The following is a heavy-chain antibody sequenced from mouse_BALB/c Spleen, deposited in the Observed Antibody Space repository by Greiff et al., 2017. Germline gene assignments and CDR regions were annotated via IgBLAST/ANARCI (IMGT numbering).Heavy chain of an antibody. Sequence: QVQLQQSGAELVKPGASVKLSCKASGYTFTSYWMHWVKQRPGQGLEWIGEINPSNGRTNYNEKFKSKATLTVDKSSSTAYMQLSSLTSEDSAVYYCAKIYDGYYSFAYWGQGTLVTVSA. CDR2: INPSNGRT. J-gene: IGHJ3*01. V-gene: IGHV1S81*02. D-gene: IGHD2-3*01. CDR3: AKIYDGYYSFAY. CDR1: GYTFTSYW.